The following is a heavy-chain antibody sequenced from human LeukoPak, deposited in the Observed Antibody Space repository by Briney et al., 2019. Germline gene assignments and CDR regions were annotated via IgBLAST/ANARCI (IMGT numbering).Heavy chain of an antibody. CDR2: IYYSGST. V-gene: IGHV4-59*08. CDR1: GGSISSYY. CDR3: ARHVGNSGSGSYLTYFDY. D-gene: IGHD3-10*01. Sequence: PSETLSLTCTVSGGSISSYYWSWIRQPPWRGLEWIGHIYYSGSTHYNPSLKSRVTISVDTSKNQFSLKLSSVTAADTAVYYCARHVGNSGSGSYLTYFDYWGQGTLVTVSS. J-gene: IGHJ4*02.